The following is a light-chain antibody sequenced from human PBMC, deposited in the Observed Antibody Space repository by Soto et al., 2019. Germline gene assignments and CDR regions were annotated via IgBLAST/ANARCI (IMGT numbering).Light chain of an antibody. CDR1: QSISSW. J-gene: IGKJ4*01. CDR2: DVS. V-gene: IGKV1-5*01. Sequence: DIQMTQSPSTMSTSVGDRVTITCRASQSISSWLAWYQQKPGIAPKLLIYDVSSLESGVPSRFSGSGSGTDFTLTINTLQPEDFATYYCQQYDNLPLTFGGGTKVDIK. CDR3: QQYDNLPLT.